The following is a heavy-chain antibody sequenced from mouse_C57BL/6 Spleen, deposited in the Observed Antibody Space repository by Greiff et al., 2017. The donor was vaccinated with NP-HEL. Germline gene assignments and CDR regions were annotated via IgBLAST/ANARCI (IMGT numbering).Heavy chain of an antibody. CDR3: ARRGGNSDAMDY. V-gene: IGHV1-59*01. D-gene: IGHD2-1*01. CDR2: IDPSDSYT. Sequence: QVQLQQPGAELVRPGTSVKLSCKASGYTFTSYWMHWVKQRPGQGLEWIGVIDPSDSYTNYNQKFKGKATLTVDTSSSTAYMQLSSLTSEDSAVYDCARRGGNSDAMDYWGQRTSVTVSS. CDR1: GYTFTSYW. J-gene: IGHJ4*01.